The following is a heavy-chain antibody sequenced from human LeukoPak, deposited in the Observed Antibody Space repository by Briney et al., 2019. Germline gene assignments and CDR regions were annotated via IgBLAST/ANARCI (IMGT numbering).Heavy chain of an antibody. CDR2: ISSSGGST. J-gene: IGHJ4*02. Sequence: GGSLRLSCAASGFTFSTYAMSWVRQAPGKGLEWVSVISSSGGSTFYADSVKGRFTISRDNSKNTLFLQMNTLRAEDTAIYYCAKDRHGVTSGGQGTLVTVSS. D-gene: IGHD3-3*01. CDR1: GFTFSTYA. CDR3: AKDRHGVTS. V-gene: IGHV3-23*01.